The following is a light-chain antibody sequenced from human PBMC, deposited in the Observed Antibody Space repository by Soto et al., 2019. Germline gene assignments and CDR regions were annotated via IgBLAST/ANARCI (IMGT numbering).Light chain of an antibody. J-gene: IGKJ1*01. Sequence: AIQLTQSPSSLSASVGDRVTITCRASQGISSALAWYQQKPGKAPKLLIYDASSLESGVPSRFSGSGSGTDFTLTISSLQPEDFGTYYCQQFNSYPRWTFGQGTKVEIK. V-gene: IGKV1-13*02. CDR1: QGISSA. CDR2: DAS. CDR3: QQFNSYPRWT.